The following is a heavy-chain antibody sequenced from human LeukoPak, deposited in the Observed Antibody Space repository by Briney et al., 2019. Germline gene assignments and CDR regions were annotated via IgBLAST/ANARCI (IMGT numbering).Heavy chain of an antibody. CDR2: IIPIFGTA. Sequence: SVKVSCKASGGTFSSYAISWVRQAPGQGLEWMGGIIPIFGTANYAQKFQGRVTITADESTSTAYMELSSLRSEDTAVYYCARAHSRHYYDSSGYEGDAFDIWGQGTMVTVSS. D-gene: IGHD3-22*01. CDR1: GGTFSSYA. V-gene: IGHV1-69*13. J-gene: IGHJ3*02. CDR3: ARAHSRHYYDSSGYEGDAFDI.